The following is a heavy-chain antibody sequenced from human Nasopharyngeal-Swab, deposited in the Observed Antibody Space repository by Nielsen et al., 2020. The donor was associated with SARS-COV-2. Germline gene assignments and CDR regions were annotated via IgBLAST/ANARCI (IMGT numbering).Heavy chain of an antibody. J-gene: IGHJ6*02. Sequence: GESLKISCAASGFTFSDYYMAWIRQAPGKGLEWVSYISTSGSTTDSADSVKGRFTISRDNAENSLYLQMSSLRAEDTAVYYCARDDRDVDTAMVVYFYGMDVWGQGTTVTVSS. CDR1: GFTFSDYY. D-gene: IGHD5-18*01. CDR3: ARDDRDVDTAMVVYFYGMDV. V-gene: IGHV3-11*04. CDR2: ISTSGSTT.